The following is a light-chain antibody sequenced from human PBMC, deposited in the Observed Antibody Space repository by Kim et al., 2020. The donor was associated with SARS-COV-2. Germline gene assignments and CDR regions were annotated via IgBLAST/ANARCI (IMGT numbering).Light chain of an antibody. CDR3: QQANSLPLT. CDR1: QGIDLA. V-gene: IGKV1-12*01. Sequence: ASVGDTVTTTCRARQGIDLALDWYQQRPGTAPLLLIYGPSFLHSGVPPRFSGSGSGTEFTLSTNTLQPEDIAPYYCQQANSLPLTFGGGTKVDIK. CDR2: GPS. J-gene: IGKJ4*01.